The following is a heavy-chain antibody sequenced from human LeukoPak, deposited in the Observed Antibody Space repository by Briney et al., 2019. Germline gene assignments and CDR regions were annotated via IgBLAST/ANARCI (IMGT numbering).Heavy chain of an antibody. J-gene: IGHJ6*03. CDR2: IYYSGST. CDR3: ASFYCSGGSCYQYFSYYYMDV. Sequence: PSETLSLTCTVSGGSISSRSYYWGWIRQPPGKGLEWIGSIYYSGSTYCNPSLQGRVTISVDTSKNQFSLKLNSVTAADTAVYYCASFYCSGGSCYQYFSYYYMDVWGKGTTVTISS. CDR1: GGSISSRSYY. V-gene: IGHV4-39*01. D-gene: IGHD2-15*01.